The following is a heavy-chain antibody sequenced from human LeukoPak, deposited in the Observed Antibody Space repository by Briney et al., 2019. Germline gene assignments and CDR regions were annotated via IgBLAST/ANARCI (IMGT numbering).Heavy chain of an antibody. V-gene: IGHV3-74*01. J-gene: IGHJ4*02. D-gene: IGHD3-10*01. CDR3: ARDPFGESTY. CDR2: IKTDVSST. Sequence: PGGSLRLSCAASGFTFISYWMHWVRQAPGEGLVWVSRIKTDVSSTRYADSVQGRFTISRDNGMNTLCLQMNSLRAQDTAVDLCARDPFGESTYWGLGTLVTVSS. CDR1: GFTFISYW.